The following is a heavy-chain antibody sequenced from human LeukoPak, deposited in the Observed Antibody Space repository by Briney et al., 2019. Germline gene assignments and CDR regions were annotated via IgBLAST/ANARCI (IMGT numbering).Heavy chain of an antibody. D-gene: IGHD5-18*01. J-gene: IGHJ4*02. CDR1: GGSISSGDYS. CDR3: ARVPLRGYSYGRYYFDY. CDR2: IYYSGST. V-gene: IGHV4-31*03. Sequence: SETLSLTCTVSGGSISSGDYSWSWSRQHPGKGLEWIGHIYYSGSTYYNSSLKSRVTILVDTSKNQFSLKLSSVTAADTAVYYCARVPLRGYSYGRYYFDYWGQGTLVTVSS.